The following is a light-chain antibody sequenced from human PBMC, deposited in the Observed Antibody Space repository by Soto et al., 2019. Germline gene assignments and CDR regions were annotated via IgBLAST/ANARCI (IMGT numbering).Light chain of an antibody. CDR3: HQYGSSPAT. Sequence: DIQMTQSPSTLSGSVGDRVTITCRASQTISSWLAWYQQKPGKAPKLLIYKASTLKSGVPSRFSGSGSGTDFTLTISSLQPEDFAVYYCHQYGSSPATFGQGTKVDIK. V-gene: IGKV1-5*03. CDR1: QTISSW. CDR2: KAS. J-gene: IGKJ1*01.